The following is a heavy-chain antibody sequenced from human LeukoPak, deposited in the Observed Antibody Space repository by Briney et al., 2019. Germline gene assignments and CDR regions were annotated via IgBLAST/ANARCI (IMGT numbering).Heavy chain of an antibody. CDR3: ARDVTLGGWFDP. V-gene: IGHV4-59*01. Sequence: PSETLSLTCTVSGGSISSYYWSWIRQPPGKGLEWIGYICYSGSTNYNPSLKSRVTISVDTSKNQFSLKLSSVTAADTAVYYCARDVTLGGWFDPWGQGTLVTVSS. CDR1: GGSISSYY. J-gene: IGHJ5*02. D-gene: IGHD5-18*01. CDR2: ICYSGST.